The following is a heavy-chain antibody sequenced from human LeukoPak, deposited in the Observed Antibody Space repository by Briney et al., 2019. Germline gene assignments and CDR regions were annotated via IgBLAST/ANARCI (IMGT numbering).Heavy chain of an antibody. CDR3: ARDLGWWNYNYMGV. D-gene: IGHD4-23*01. Sequence: SETLSLTCTVSGGSISSYYWSWIRQPPGKGLEWIGYIYYSGSTNYNPSLKSRVAISVDTSKNQFSLKLSSVTAADTAVYYCARDLGWWNYNYMGVWGKGTTVTVSS. CDR1: GGSISSYY. CDR2: IYYSGST. J-gene: IGHJ6*03. V-gene: IGHV4-59*01.